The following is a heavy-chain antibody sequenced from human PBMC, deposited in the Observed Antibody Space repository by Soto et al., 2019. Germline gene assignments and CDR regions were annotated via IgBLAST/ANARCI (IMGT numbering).Heavy chain of an antibody. J-gene: IGHJ5*02. Sequence: SVTLSLTCAVYGVSFSGYYWILIRQPQGKGLEWIGEINHSGSTNYNPSLKSRVTISVDTSKNQFSLKLSSVTAADTAVYYCARTGRTIFGVVIFFDPWGQGTLVTVSS. CDR2: INHSGST. CDR3: ARTGRTIFGVVIFFDP. V-gene: IGHV4-34*01. D-gene: IGHD3-3*01. CDR1: GVSFSGYY.